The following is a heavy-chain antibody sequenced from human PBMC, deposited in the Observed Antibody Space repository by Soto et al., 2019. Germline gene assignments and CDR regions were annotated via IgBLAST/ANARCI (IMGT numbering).Heavy chain of an antibody. Sequence: PSETPSLICAVPGVSISSSNWWSWVRQPPGKGLEWIGEIYHSGSSNYNPSLKSRVTISVGKSKNRFSLILSSVTAAYTAFYYCASQGGYCIGAGCYFYWGQGTLVTVSS. V-gene: IGHV4-4*02. D-gene: IGHD2-15*01. J-gene: IGHJ1*01. CDR1: GVSISSSNW. CDR3: ASQGGYCIGAGCYFY. CDR2: IYHSGSS.